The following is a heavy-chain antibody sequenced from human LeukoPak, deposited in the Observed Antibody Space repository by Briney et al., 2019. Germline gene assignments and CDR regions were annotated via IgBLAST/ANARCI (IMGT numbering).Heavy chain of an antibody. CDR1: GLPLSCYS. CDR3: APIPGYSSGWYGGHHY. V-gene: IGHV3-21*01. J-gene: IGHJ4*02. CDR2: ISRCSSYL. D-gene: IGHD6-19*01. Sequence: LGGPVRLSCAASGLPLSCYSMIWVRQPAGKGLEGVSSISRCSSYLHYPDSVKGRFTISRDHAKNSLYLQMNSLSADDTVVYYCAPIPGYSSGWYGGHHYWGQGTLVTVSS.